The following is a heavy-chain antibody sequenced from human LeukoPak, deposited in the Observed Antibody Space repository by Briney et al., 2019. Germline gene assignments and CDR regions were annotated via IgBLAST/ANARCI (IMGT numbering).Heavy chain of an antibody. CDR3: LLLGGY. CDR1: GYSFTNYD. CDR2: MNPNSGIT. V-gene: IGHV1-8*03. Sequence: ASVKVSCMASGYSFTNYDINWVRQATGQGLEWMGWMNPNSGITAYAQKFQGRVTITRNTSISTAYMELSSLRSEDTAVYYCLLLGGYWGQGTLVTVSS. J-gene: IGHJ4*02.